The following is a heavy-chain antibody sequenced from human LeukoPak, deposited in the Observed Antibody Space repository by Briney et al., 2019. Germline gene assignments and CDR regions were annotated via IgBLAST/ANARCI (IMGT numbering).Heavy chain of an antibody. CDR2: IYSGGST. Sequence: GGSLRLSCAASGFTVSSNYMSWVRQAPGKGLEWVSAIYSGGSTYYADSVKGRFTISRDNSKNTLYLQMNSLRAEDTAVYYCARDLNIAARPLGYWGQGTLVTVSS. CDR1: GFTVSSNY. V-gene: IGHV3-66*01. D-gene: IGHD6-6*01. J-gene: IGHJ4*02. CDR3: ARDLNIAARPLGY.